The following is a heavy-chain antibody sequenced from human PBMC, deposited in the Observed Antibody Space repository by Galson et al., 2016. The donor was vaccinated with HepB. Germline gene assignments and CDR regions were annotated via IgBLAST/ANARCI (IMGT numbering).Heavy chain of an antibody. V-gene: IGHV3-30*04. CDR1: GFTFNSYA. CDR3: AKEGEYCGSDCYSGYFQH. Sequence: SLRLSCAASGFTFNSYAMNWVRQAPGKGLEWVALISDDGSKKYYADSVKGRFTISRDNSKNTLYLQMNSLRAEDTAVYYCAKEGEYCGSDCYSGYFQHWGQGTLVTVSS. D-gene: IGHD2-21*01. J-gene: IGHJ1*01. CDR2: ISDDGSKK.